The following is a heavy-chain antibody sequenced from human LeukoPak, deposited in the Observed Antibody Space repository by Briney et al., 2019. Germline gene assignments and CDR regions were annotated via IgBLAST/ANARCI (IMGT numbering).Heavy chain of an antibody. Sequence: GGSLRLSCAASGFTFSTYAMSWVRQAPGRGLDWVSTISDGGSDTHYADSVKGRFTISRDDSKNTLYLQMNSLRAEDTAVYYCAKALYGDYGRFDYWGQGTLVTVSS. D-gene: IGHD4-17*01. J-gene: IGHJ4*02. V-gene: IGHV3-23*01. CDR1: GFTFSTYA. CDR2: ISDGGSDT. CDR3: AKALYGDYGRFDY.